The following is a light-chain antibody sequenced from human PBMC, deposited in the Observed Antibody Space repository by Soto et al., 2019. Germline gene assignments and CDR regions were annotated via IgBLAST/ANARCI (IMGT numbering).Light chain of an antibody. Sequence: EIVMTQSPATLSVSPGERATLSFRSSQSVSSNLAWYQQKPGQAPRLLIYGASTRATGIPARFSGSGSGTEFTLTISSLQSEDFAVYYCQQYNNWPPITFGQGTKVDIK. J-gene: IGKJ1*01. CDR3: QQYNNWPPIT. V-gene: IGKV3-15*01. CDR2: GAS. CDR1: QSVSSN.